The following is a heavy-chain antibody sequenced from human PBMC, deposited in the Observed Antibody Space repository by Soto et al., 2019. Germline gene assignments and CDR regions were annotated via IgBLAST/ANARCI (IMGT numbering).Heavy chain of an antibody. D-gene: IGHD2-21*02. CDR2: ISEGGGTT. V-gene: IGHV3-23*01. Sequence: EVQLLESGGGLVQPGGSLRLSCAASGFSFSSYAMSWVRQAPGKGLEWVSVISEGGGTTYYGDSVKGRFTISRDNSKNTLYLQMNSLRSEDTAVYYCAQEASARGGNSDGYFDYWGQGTLVTLSS. CDR3: AQEASARGGNSDGYFDY. J-gene: IGHJ4*02. CDR1: GFSFSSYA.